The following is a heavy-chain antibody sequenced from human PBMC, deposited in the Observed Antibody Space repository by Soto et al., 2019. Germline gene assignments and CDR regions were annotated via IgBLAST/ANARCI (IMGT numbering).Heavy chain of an antibody. J-gene: IGHJ1*01. CDR2: ISSSSSTI. CDR3: ASATWDSTGWYGYFQK. D-gene: IGHD6-19*01. V-gene: IGHV3-48*02. Sequence: EVQLVESGGGLVQPGGSLRLSCAASGFTFSSYSMNWVRQAPGKGLEWVSYISSSSSTIYYADSVKGRFTISRDNAKNSLYLQMNSLRDEDTAVYYCASATWDSTGWYGYFQKWGQGTLVTVSS. CDR1: GFTFSSYS.